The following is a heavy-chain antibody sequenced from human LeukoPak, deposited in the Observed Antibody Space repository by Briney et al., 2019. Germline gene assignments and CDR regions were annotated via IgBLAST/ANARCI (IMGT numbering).Heavy chain of an antibody. V-gene: IGHV4-59*01. J-gene: IGHJ4*02. CDR2: IYYSGST. CDR3: ARGGIAAAALVHLDY. D-gene: IGHD6-13*01. CDR1: GGSITSYY. Sequence: KPSAPLSLTCSFSGGSITSYYWSWIRQPPGKGLEWIGYIYYSGSTNYNPSLKSRVTIAVDTSKNQFSLKLSSVTAADAAVYYCARGGIAAAALVHLDYWGQGTLVTVSS.